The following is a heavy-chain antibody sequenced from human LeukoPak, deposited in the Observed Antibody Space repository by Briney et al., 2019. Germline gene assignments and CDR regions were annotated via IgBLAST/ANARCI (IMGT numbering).Heavy chain of an antibody. CDR1: GFTFSSYA. J-gene: IGHJ4*02. Sequence: GGSLRLSCAASGFTFSSYAMSWVRQAPGKGLEWVSAISGSGGSTYYADSVKGRFTISRDNSKNTLYLQMNSLRAEDTAVYYCAKDGHYDSSGPYYFGYWGQGTLVTVSS. CDR3: AKDGHYDSSGPYYFGY. D-gene: IGHD3-22*01. CDR2: ISGSGGST. V-gene: IGHV3-23*01.